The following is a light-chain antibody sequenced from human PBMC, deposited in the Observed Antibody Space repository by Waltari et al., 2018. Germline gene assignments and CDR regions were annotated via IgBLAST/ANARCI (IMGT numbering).Light chain of an antibody. CDR3: QAWDRNTYVV. CDR1: SLEDRY. V-gene: IGLV3-1*01. Sequence: SYELTHSPSVSVSPGQTASISCSGDSLEDRYVCWYQQTPCQSPVLVLHQDSKRPSGIPERFSGFNSGNTATLTISETQSMDEADYYCQAWDRNTYVVFGGGTKLTVL. J-gene: IGLJ2*01. CDR2: QDS.